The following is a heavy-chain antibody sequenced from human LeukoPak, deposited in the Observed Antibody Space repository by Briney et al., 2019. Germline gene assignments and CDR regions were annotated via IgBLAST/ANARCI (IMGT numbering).Heavy chain of an antibody. V-gene: IGHV1-2*06. CDR2: INPDSGGP. J-gene: IGHJ4*02. Sequence: ASVKVSCKASGYTFTGYYIHWMRQAPGQGLEWMGRINPDSGGPNYTHKFQGRVTMTRDTSISTAYMDLSRLTSDDTAVYFCARDRGKVANDYWGQGTLVIVSS. CDR1: GYTFTGYY. CDR3: ARDRGKVANDY. D-gene: IGHD3-10*01.